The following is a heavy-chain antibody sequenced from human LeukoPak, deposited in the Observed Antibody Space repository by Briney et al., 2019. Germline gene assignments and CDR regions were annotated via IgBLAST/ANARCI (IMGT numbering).Heavy chain of an antibody. D-gene: IGHD3-10*01. CDR2: IVVGSGNT. V-gene: IGHV1-58*01. J-gene: IGHJ6*03. CDR3: AARGGSGSTYYYYYMDV. Sequence: SVKVSCKASGFTFTSSAVQWVRQARGQRLEWIGWIVVGSGNTNYAQKFQERVTITRDMSTSTAYMELSSLRSEDTAVYYCAARGGSGSTYYYYYMDVWGKGTTVTVSS. CDR1: GFTFTSSA.